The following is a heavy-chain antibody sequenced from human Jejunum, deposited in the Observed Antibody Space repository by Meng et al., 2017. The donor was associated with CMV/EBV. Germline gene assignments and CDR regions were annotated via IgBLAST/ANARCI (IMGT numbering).Heavy chain of an antibody. Sequence: SGFTVSTNYMRWVRQAPGKGLEWVSVIYRGGTTYYADSVKGRFTISRDNSKNTLYLQMNSLRVDDTAVYYCAKVAMIRGVVFDFWGQGTRVTVSS. CDR1: GFTVSTNY. CDR2: IYRGGTT. D-gene: IGHD3-10*01. CDR3: AKVAMIRGVVFDF. V-gene: IGHV3-53*01. J-gene: IGHJ4*02.